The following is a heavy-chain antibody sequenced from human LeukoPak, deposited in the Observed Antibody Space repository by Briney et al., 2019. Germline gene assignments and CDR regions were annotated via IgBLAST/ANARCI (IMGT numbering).Heavy chain of an antibody. CDR1: GCTVSSNY. CDR3: ARHTGDLYYDMDV. CDR2: IYSGGST. V-gene: IGHV3-53*04. D-gene: IGHD7-27*01. J-gene: IGHJ6*02. Sequence: QPGGSLRLSCAASGCTVSSNYISWVRHAPLKGLELVSVIYSGGSTYYADSVKRRFTISRHNSKNTLYLQMNSLRAEDTAVYYCARHTGDLYYDMDVWGQGTTVTVSS.